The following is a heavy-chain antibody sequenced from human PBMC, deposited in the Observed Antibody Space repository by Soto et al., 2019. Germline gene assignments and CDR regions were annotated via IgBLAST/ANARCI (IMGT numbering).Heavy chain of an antibody. D-gene: IGHD6-13*01. Sequence: EVQLVESGGGFVQPGGSLRLSCAASGFTFSSYSMNWVSQAPGKGLEWVAYISGTSGTIDYADSVRGRCTISRDNAQNSLFLQMNGLRDEDTAVYYCTRDRGRSWIPTWGQGGLVTVSS. CDR1: GFTFSSYS. V-gene: IGHV3-48*02. CDR3: TRDRGRSWIPT. J-gene: IGHJ3*01. CDR2: ISGTSGTI.